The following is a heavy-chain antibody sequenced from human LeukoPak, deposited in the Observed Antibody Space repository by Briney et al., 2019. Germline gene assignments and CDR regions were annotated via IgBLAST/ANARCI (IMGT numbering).Heavy chain of an antibody. CDR1: GGSISSSSYY. CDR3: ARDRSSFRYTHNWFDP. V-gene: IGHV4-39*07. Sequence: NTSETLSLTCTVSGGSISSSSYYWGWIRQPPGKGLEWIGSIYYSGSTYYNPSLKSRVTISVDTSKNQFSPKLSSVTAADTAVYYCARDRSSFRYTHNWFDPWGQGTLVTVSS. CDR2: IYYSGST. J-gene: IGHJ5*02. D-gene: IGHD3-16*02.